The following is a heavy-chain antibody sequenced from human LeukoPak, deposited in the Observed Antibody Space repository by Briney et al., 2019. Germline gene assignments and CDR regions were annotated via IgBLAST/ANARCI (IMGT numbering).Heavy chain of an antibody. Sequence: NPSETLSLTCSVSGGSISSYYWSWIRQPPGKGLEWIGYINYSGSTNYNPSLKSRVTISIDTSKNQFSLKLTSVTATDTAVYYCARHSGQLLNRYFDYWGQGTLLTVSS. J-gene: IGHJ4*02. CDR1: GGSISSYY. D-gene: IGHD1-26*01. CDR3: ARHSGQLLNRYFDY. V-gene: IGHV4-59*08. CDR2: INYSGST.